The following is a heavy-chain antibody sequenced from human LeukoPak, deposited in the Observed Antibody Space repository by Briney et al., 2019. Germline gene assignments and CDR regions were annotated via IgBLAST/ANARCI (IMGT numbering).Heavy chain of an antibody. CDR1: GFFISSGYY. CDR2: IYRNGKT. J-gene: IGHJ4*02. V-gene: IGHV4-38-2*01. CDR3: ARAYSRTPGDYYFDS. D-gene: IGHD4-11*01. Sequence: PSETLPLTCAVSGFFISSGYYWGWLRPPPGKGLEWIASIYRNGKTFYNPSLQSRVTISVDTSRKQISLQLGSATAADTAVYYCARAYSRTPGDYYFDSWGQGTVVTASS.